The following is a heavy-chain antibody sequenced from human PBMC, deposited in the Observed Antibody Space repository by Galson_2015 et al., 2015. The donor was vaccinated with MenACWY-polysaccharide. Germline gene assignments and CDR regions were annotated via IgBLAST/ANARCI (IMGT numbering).Heavy chain of an antibody. CDR3: AGLMAGSPFGWFDP. CDR2: IYYTGTT. CDR1: GGSISSYR. D-gene: IGHD6-19*01. J-gene: IGHJ5*02. Sequence: ETLSLTCTVSGGSISSYRWTWTRQPPGKGLEWIGYIYYTGTTKYNPSLTSRVTISVDTSKKYFSLKLSSVTAADTAVYYCAGLMAGSPFGWFDPWGQGTLVTVSS. V-gene: IGHV4-59*01.